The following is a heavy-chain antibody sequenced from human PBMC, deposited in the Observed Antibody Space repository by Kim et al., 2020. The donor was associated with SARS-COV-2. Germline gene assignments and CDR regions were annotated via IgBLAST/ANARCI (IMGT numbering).Heavy chain of an antibody. J-gene: IGHJ4*02. CDR3: VSMPAVDY. Sequence: GGSLRLSCAASGFTFSGSVMHWVRQASGRGLEWVGRIRTKSNNYATAYAASVKGRFTLSRDDSKNTAYLQMSSLKTDDTAVYYCVSMPAVDYWGQGTLVTVSS. D-gene: IGHD2-15*01. CDR1: GFTFSGSV. V-gene: IGHV3-73*01. CDR2: IRTKSNNYAT.